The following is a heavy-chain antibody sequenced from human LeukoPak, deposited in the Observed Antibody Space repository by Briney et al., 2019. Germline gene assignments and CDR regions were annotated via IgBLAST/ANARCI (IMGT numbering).Heavy chain of an antibody. CDR3: ARDGYCSGGSCYAVPFDY. D-gene: IGHD2-15*01. CDR2: ISGSGDNT. Sequence: PGGSLRLSCAASGFTFSSYAMSWVRQAPGKGLEWVSTISGSGDNTYYADSVKGRFTISRDNAKNSLYLQMNSLRAEDTAVYYCARDGYCSGGSCYAVPFDYWGQGTLVTVSS. CDR1: GFTFSSYA. J-gene: IGHJ4*02. V-gene: IGHV3-21*01.